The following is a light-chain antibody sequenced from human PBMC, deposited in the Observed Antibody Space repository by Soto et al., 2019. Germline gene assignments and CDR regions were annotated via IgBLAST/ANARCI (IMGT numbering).Light chain of an antibody. J-gene: IGKJ2*01. CDR2: DAS. CDR3: QQYGGVPYT. CDR1: QSVRSN. V-gene: IGKV3-15*01. Sequence: EKVMTQSPATLSVSPGERATLSCRASQSVRSNLAWYQQKPGQPPRLLIYDASTRATGIPSRFSGSGSGTDFTLTISRLEPEDFAIYYCQQYGGVPYTFGQGTKVDIK.